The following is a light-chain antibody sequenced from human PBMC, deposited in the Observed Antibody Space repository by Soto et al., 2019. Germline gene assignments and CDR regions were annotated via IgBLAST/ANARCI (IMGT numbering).Light chain of an antibody. Sequence: QSALTQPASVSGSPGQSITISCTGTSSDVGGFLYVSWFQQHPGKAPKLMIYAVSNRPSGISNRFSGSKSGNTASLTISGLQADDEADYYCSSYSSSSTLVLFGGGTKLTVL. CDR1: SSDVGGFLY. CDR3: SSYSSSSTLVL. CDR2: AVS. J-gene: IGLJ2*01. V-gene: IGLV2-14*01.